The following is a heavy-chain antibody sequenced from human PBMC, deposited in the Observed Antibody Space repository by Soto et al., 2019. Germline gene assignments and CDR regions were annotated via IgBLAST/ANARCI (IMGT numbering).Heavy chain of an antibody. CDR1: GGSISSGDYY. V-gene: IGHV4-30-4*01. Sequence: SETLSLTCTVXGGSISSGDYYWSWIRQPPGKGLEWIGYIYYSGSTYYNPSLKSRVTISVDTSKNQFSLKLSSVTAADTAVYYCASIGYCISTSCYPNDYWGQGTLVTVSS. D-gene: IGHD2-2*01. CDR3: ASIGYCISTSCYPNDY. J-gene: IGHJ4*02. CDR2: IYYSGST.